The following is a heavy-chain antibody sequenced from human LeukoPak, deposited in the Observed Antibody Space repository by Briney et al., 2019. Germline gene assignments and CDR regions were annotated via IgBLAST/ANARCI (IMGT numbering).Heavy chain of an antibody. Sequence: SETLSITCTVSGGSISSYYWSWIRQPPGKGLEWIGYIYYSGSTNYNPSLKSRVTISVDTSKNQFSLKLSSVIAADTAVYYCARLNSSSWPPYFDYWGQGTLVTVSS. CDR1: GGSISSYY. V-gene: IGHV4-59*01. CDR3: ARLNSSSWPPYFDY. D-gene: IGHD6-13*01. CDR2: IYYSGST. J-gene: IGHJ4*02.